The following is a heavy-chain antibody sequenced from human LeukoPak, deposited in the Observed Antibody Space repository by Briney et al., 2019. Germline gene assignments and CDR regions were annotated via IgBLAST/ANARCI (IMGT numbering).Heavy chain of an antibody. CDR1: GYTFTSYD. D-gene: IGHD4-17*01. J-gene: IGHJ4*02. V-gene: IGHV1-8*01. CDR3: AREPYGDYLDY. CDR2: MNPNSGNT. Sequence: ASVKVSCKASGYTFTSYDINWVRQATGQGLEWMGWMNPNSGNTGYAQKLQGRVTMTTDTSTSTAYTELRSLRSDDTAVYYCAREPYGDYLDYWGQGPLVTVSS.